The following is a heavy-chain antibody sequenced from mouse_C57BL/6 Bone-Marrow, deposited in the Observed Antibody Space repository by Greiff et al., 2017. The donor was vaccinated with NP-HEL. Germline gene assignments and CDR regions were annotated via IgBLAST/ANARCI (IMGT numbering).Heavy chain of an antibody. CDR1: GYTFTDYY. D-gene: IGHD2-1*01. CDR2: INPYNGGT. J-gene: IGHJ2*01. Sequence: VQLQQSGPVLVKPGASVKMSCKASGYTFTDYYMNWVKQSHGKSLEWIGVINPYNGGTSYNQKFKGKATLTVDKSSSTAYMELNSLTSEDSAVYYCARTFYYGNPYYFDYWGQGTTLTVSS. CDR3: ARTFYYGNPYYFDY. V-gene: IGHV1-19*01.